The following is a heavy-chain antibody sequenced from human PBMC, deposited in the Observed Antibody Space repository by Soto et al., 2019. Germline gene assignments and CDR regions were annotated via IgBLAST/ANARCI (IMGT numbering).Heavy chain of an antibody. Sequence: PGGSLRLSCAASGFTFDDYAMHWVRQAPGKGLEWVSGINWNSGRIGYADSVKGRFTISRDNAKTSLYLQMNSLRVEDTAVYYCATLDTAEIQTAAYWGQGTLVTVS. CDR1: GFTFDDYA. CDR2: INWNSGRI. V-gene: IGHV3-9*01. J-gene: IGHJ4*02. CDR3: ATLDTAEIQTAAY. D-gene: IGHD2-15*01.